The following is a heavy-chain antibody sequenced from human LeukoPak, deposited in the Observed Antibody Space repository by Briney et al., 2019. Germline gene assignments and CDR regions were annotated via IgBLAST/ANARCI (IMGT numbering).Heavy chain of an antibody. V-gene: IGHV4-59*01. Sequence: SETLSLTCTVSGGSISSYYWSWIRQPPGKGLEWIGYMYYSGSTNYNPSLKSRVTISVDMSKNQVSLKLSSVTAADTAVYYCARTGIAAVDFDYWGQGTLVTVSS. CDR3: ARTGIAAVDFDY. CDR1: GGSISSYY. CDR2: MYYSGST. D-gene: IGHD6-13*01. J-gene: IGHJ4*02.